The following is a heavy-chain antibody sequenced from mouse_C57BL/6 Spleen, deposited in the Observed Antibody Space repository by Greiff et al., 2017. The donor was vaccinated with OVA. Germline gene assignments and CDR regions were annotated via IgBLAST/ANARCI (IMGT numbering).Heavy chain of an antibody. CDR2: SRNKANDYTT. CDR3: ARDGIYYEGYFDV. J-gene: IGHJ1*03. D-gene: IGHD2-4*01. V-gene: IGHV7-1*01. CDR1: GFTFSDFY. Sequence: EVKVVESGGGLVQSGRSLRLSCATSGFTFSDFYMEWVRQAPGKGLEWIAASRNKANDYTTEYSASVKGRFIVSRDTSQSILYLQMNALRAEDTAIYYCARDGIYYEGYFDVWGTGTTVTVSS.